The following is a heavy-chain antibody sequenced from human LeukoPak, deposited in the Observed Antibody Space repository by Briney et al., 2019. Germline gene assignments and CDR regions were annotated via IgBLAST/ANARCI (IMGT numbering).Heavy chain of an antibody. J-gene: IGHJ4*02. Sequence: NPGGSLRLSCAASGFTVSSKYMSWVRQAPGKGLEWVGRIKSKTDGGTTDYAAPVKGRFTISRDDSKNTLYLQMNSLKTEDTAVYYCTSQGGYYYDSSGYYHDYWGQGTLVTVSS. CDR3: TSQGGYYYDSSGYYHDY. V-gene: IGHV3-15*01. CDR2: IKSKTDGGTT. CDR1: GFTVSSKY. D-gene: IGHD3-22*01.